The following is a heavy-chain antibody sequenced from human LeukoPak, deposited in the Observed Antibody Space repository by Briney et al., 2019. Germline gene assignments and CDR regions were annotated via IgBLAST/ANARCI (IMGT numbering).Heavy chain of an antibody. J-gene: IGHJ4*02. CDR1: GGTFSSYA. D-gene: IGHD1-20*01. CDR2: IIPIFGIA. Sequence: SVKVSCKASGGTFSSYAISWVRQAPGQGLEWMGRIIPIFGIANYAQKFQGRVTITADKSTSTAYMELNSLRSEDTAVYYCARARITGGHFDYWGQGTLVTVSS. CDR3: ARARITGGHFDY. V-gene: IGHV1-69*04.